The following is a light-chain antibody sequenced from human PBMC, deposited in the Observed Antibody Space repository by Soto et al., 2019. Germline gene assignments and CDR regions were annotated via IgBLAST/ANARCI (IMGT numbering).Light chain of an antibody. CDR1: QTIDRW. J-gene: IGKJ2*01. CDR3: QQYNRYYT. Sequence: DIQMTQSPSSLSASVGDRVTITCRASQTIDRWLAWYQRKPGRAPKLLISKASTLESGVPSRFSGSGSGTEFTLTISSLQPDDFATYCCQQYNRYYTFGQGTKLEIK. V-gene: IGKV1-5*03. CDR2: KAS.